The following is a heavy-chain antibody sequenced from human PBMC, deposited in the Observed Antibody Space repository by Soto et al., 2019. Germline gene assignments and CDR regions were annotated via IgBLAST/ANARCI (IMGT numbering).Heavy chain of an antibody. CDR2: IYYSGST. J-gene: IGHJ5*02. D-gene: IGHD1-26*01. Sequence: XETLSLTCTVSGGSISSSSYYWGWIRQPPGKGLEWIGSIYYSGSTYYNPSLKSRVTISVDTSKNQFSLKLSSVTAADTAVYYCARHVGGSYDWFDHWGQGTLVTVSS. V-gene: IGHV4-39*01. CDR1: GGSISSSSYY. CDR3: ARHVGGSYDWFDH.